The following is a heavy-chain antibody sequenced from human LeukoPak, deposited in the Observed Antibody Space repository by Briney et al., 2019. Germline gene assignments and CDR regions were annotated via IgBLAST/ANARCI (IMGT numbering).Heavy chain of an antibody. CDR3: ARVESLGYCSSTSCPYYFDY. CDR1: GYTFTSYG. CDR2: ISAYNGNT. Sequence: ASVKVSCKASGYTFTSYGISWVRQAPGQGLEWMGWISAYNGNTNYAQKLQGRVTMTTDTSTSTAYMELRSLRSDDTAVYYCARVESLGYCSSTSCPYYFDYWGQGTLVTVSS. J-gene: IGHJ4*02. D-gene: IGHD2-2*01. V-gene: IGHV1-18*01.